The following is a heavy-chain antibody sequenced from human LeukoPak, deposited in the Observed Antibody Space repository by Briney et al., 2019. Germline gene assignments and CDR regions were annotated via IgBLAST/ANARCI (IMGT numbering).Heavy chain of an antibody. Sequence: ASVKVSCKSSGYTFTDYYMHWVRQAPGQGLEWMGWINPNSGGTNYAQKFQGRVTMTRDTSITTAYMELSSLRSDDTAVCYCANIGYNHYFDYWGQGTLVTVSS. CDR1: GYTFTDYY. CDR3: ANIGYNHYFDY. CDR2: INPNSGGT. D-gene: IGHD5-24*01. V-gene: IGHV1-2*02. J-gene: IGHJ4*02.